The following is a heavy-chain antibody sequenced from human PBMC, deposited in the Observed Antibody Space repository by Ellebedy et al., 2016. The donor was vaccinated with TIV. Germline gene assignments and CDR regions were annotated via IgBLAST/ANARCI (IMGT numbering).Heavy chain of an antibody. D-gene: IGHD6-13*01. CDR1: GGSISSYY. V-gene: IGHV4-59*01. Sequence: MPSETLSLTCTVSGGSISSYYWSWIRQPPGKGLEWIGYISYSGSTNYNPSLKSRVTISVDTSKNQFSLRLNSVTAADTAVYYCARVVWQQPVSYAVDIWGQGTMVTVSS. CDR2: ISYSGST. J-gene: IGHJ3*02. CDR3: ARVVWQQPVSYAVDI.